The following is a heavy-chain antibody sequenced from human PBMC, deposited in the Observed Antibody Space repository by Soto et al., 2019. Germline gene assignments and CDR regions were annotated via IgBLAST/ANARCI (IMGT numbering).Heavy chain of an antibody. CDR3: AKVGDIVVDG. CDR1: GFTFSSYA. CDR2: ISGSGGST. D-gene: IGHD2-15*01. V-gene: IGHV3-23*01. Sequence: GGSLRLSCAASGFTFSSYAMSWVRQAPGKGLEWVSAISGSGGSTYYADSVKGRFTISRDNSKNTLYLQMNSLRAEDTAVDECAKVGDIVVDGWGQGTLVTVSS. J-gene: IGHJ4*02.